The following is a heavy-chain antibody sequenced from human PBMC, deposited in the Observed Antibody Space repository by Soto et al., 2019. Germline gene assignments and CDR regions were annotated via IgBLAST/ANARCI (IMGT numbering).Heavy chain of an antibody. CDR2: ISGSGGST. CDR3: AKARDLYSYGYFTWFDP. J-gene: IGHJ5*02. Sequence: GGSLRLSCAASGFPFSSYAMSWVRQAPGKGLEWVSAISGSGGSTYYADSVKGRFTISRDNSKNTLYLQMNSLRAEDTAVYYCAKARDLYSYGYFTWFDPWGQGTLVTVSS. V-gene: IGHV3-23*01. CDR1: GFPFSSYA. D-gene: IGHD5-18*01.